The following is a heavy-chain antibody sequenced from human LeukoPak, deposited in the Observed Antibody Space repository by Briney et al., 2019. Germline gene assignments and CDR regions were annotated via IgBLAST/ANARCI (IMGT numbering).Heavy chain of an antibody. V-gene: IGHV1-69*13. Sequence: ASVKVSCKASGVTFSSYAISWVRQAPGQGLEWMGGIIPIFGTANYAQKFQGRVTITADESTSTAYMELSSLRSEDTAVYYCAREGVGYCGGDCYRFDYWGQGTLVTVSS. CDR1: GVTFSSYA. CDR3: AREGVGYCGGDCYRFDY. CDR2: IIPIFGTA. J-gene: IGHJ4*02. D-gene: IGHD2-21*01.